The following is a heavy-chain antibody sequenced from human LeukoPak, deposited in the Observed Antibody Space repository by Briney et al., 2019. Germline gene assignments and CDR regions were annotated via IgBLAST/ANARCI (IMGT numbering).Heavy chain of an antibody. Sequence: GGSLRLSCVASGFSFSDYSMNWVRQTPGKGLEWISYITSRSSFTYFADSVKGRFTISRDDAKNSLYLHMNSLRVDDTAVYYCARDLTSAYWTPGGYYYYMDVWGEGAAVTVSS. CDR2: ITSRSSFT. J-gene: IGHJ6*03. CDR3: ARDLTSAYWTPGGYYYYMDV. D-gene: IGHD3/OR15-3a*01. V-gene: IGHV3-48*01. CDR1: GFSFSDYS.